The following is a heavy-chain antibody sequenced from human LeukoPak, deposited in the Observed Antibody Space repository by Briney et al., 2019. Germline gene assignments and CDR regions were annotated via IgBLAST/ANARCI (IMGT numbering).Heavy chain of an antibody. Sequence: GGSLRLSCAASGFTFSSYSMNWVRQAPGKGLEWVSSISFSSDYIYYADSVKGRFTISRDEAKNSLYLQMNSLRVEDTAVYYCARVYQGVAIFDGIDYWGQGTLVTVSS. D-gene: IGHD3-3*01. CDR3: ARVYQGVAIFDGIDY. J-gene: IGHJ4*02. V-gene: IGHV3-21*01. CDR2: ISFSSDYI. CDR1: GFTFSSYS.